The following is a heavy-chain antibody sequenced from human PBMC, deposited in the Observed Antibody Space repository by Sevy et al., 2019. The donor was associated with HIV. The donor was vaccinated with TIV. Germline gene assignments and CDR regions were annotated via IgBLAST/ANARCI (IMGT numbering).Heavy chain of an antibody. V-gene: IGHV1-24*01. Sequence: ASVKVSCKLSGYTLTDFSMHWVRQAPGKGLEWVATFDPEDGRTIYAKKFQGRVTMTEDTSTDTVYMELNSLRSDDTAVYYCATTKDYYDSSGYPFDYWGQGTQVTVSS. D-gene: IGHD3-22*01. J-gene: IGHJ4*02. CDR2: FDPEDGRT. CDR1: GYTLTDFS. CDR3: ATTKDYYDSSGYPFDY.